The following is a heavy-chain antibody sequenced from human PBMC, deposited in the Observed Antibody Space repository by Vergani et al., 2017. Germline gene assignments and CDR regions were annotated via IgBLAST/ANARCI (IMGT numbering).Heavy chain of an antibody. V-gene: IGHV3-7*01. CDR3: ARVGYSNSWSLDY. CDR2: IRQDGGEE. Sequence: EVQLVESGGGLVQPGGSLRLSCEASGFLFNTYWMNWVRQAPGKGLEWVANIRQDGGEEYCVDSVKGRFTISRDNAKNSLYLQMNNLRVEDTAVYYCARVGYSNSWSLDYWGQGTLVTVSS. D-gene: IGHD6-13*01. J-gene: IGHJ4*02. CDR1: GFLFNTYW.